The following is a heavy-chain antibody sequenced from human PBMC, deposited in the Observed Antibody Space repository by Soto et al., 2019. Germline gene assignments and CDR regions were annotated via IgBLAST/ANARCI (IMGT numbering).Heavy chain of an antibody. CDR2: IKQDGSEK. V-gene: IGHV3-7*01. Sequence: EVPLVESGGGLVQPGGSLRLSCAASGFTFSSYWMSWVRQAPGKGLEWVANIKQDGSEKYYVDSVKGRFTISRDNAKNSLYLQMNSLRAEDTAVYYCASNLLYYYDSSGYDPFDYWGQGTLVTVSS. D-gene: IGHD3-22*01. CDR3: ASNLLYYYDSSGYDPFDY. J-gene: IGHJ4*02. CDR1: GFTFSSYW.